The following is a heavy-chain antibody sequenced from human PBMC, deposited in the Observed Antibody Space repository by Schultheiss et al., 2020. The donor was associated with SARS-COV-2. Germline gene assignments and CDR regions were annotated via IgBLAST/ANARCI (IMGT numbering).Heavy chain of an antibody. CDR2: INHSGST. J-gene: IGHJ6*03. D-gene: IGHD2-2*01. CDR1: GYSISSGYY. CDR3: ARASSTSYYYYMDV. Sequence: SETLSLTCAVSGYSISSGYYWGWIRQPPGKGLEWIGEINHSGSTNYNPSLKSRVTISVDTSKNQFSLKLSSVTAADTAVYYCARASSTSYYYYMDVWGKGTTVTVSS. V-gene: IGHV4-38-2*01.